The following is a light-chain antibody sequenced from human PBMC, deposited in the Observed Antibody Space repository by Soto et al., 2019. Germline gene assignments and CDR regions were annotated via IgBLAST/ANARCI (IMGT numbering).Light chain of an antibody. V-gene: IGKV1-5*01. CDR3: QQYSAYWT. CDR2: DAS. CDR1: RSINRW. J-gene: IGKJ1*01. Sequence: DIQMTQSPSTLSASVGDRVTITCRASRSINRWLAWYQQKPGKAPKLIISDASNLENGVPSRFSGSGSGTEFTLTISSLQSDDFATYYCQQYSAYWTFGQRTKVDIK.